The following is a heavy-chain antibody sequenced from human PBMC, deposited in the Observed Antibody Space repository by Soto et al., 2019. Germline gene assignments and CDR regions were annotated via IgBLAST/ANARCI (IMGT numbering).Heavy chain of an antibody. J-gene: IGHJ4*02. CDR2: ISAHNGNT. CDR3: ARGRYGDY. V-gene: IGHV1-18*01. CDR1: GYTFTSYG. Sequence: QVHLVQSGAEVKKPGASVKVSCKASGYTFTSYGITWVRQAAGQGLEWMGWISAHNGNTDYAQKFQGRVIVTRDTSTSTAYMELRSLRSDDTAVYYCARGRYGDYWGQGALVTVSS. D-gene: IGHD1-1*01.